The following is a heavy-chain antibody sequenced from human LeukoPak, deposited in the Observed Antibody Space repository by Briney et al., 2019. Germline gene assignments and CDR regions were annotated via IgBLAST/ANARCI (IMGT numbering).Heavy chain of an antibody. CDR1: SGSFSGYY. CDR3: ARGYSSGANWFDP. D-gene: IGHD6-19*01. Sequence: SETLSLTCAVYSGSFSGYYWSWIRQPPGKGLEWIGEINHSGSTNYNPSLKSRVTISVDTSKNQFSLKLNSMTAADTAVYYCARGYSSGANWFDPWGQGTLVTVPS. J-gene: IGHJ5*02. V-gene: IGHV4-34*01. CDR2: INHSGST.